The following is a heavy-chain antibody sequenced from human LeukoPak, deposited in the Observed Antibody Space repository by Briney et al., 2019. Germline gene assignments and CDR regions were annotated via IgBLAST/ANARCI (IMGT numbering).Heavy chain of an antibody. CDR3: ARLSSSSANWFGP. D-gene: IGHD6-6*01. CDR1: GYSISSGYY. V-gene: IGHV4-38-2*01. Sequence: KPSETLSLTCAVSGYSISSGYYWGWIRQPPGKGLEWIGSIYHSGSTYYNPSLKSRVTISVDTSKNQFSLKLSSVTAADTAVYYCARLSSSSANWFGPWGQGTLVTVSS. J-gene: IGHJ5*02. CDR2: IYHSGST.